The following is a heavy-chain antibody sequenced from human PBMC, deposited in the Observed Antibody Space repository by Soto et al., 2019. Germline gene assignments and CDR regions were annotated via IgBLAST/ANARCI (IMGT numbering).Heavy chain of an antibody. D-gene: IGHD1-7*01. J-gene: IGHJ4*02. CDR1: GFTVSSNY. CDR3: ARRGMPGTMETREPFDY. V-gene: IGHV3-53*01. CDR2: IYSGGST. Sequence: GGSLRLSCAASGFTVSSNYMSWVRQAPGKGLEWVSVIYSGGSTYYADSVKGRFTISRDNSKNTLYLQMNSLRAEDTAVYYCARRGMPGTMETREPFDYWGQGTLVTGSS.